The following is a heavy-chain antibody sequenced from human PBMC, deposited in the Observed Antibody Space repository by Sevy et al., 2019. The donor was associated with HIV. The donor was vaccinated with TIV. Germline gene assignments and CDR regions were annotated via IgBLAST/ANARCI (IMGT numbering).Heavy chain of an antibody. CDR2: IYYTGTT. CDR3: ARTTVTTLSSARNNGFDP. D-gene: IGHD4-4*01. Sequence: SETLSLTCTVSGDSINNGDYYWSWIRQHPGKGLEWIGKIYYTGTTYYNPSLKSRLRISVERSENTLSLSLRSVTAADTAVYYCARTTVTTLSSARNNGFDPWGQRTLVTVSS. J-gene: IGHJ5*02. V-gene: IGHV4-31*03. CDR1: GDSINNGDYY.